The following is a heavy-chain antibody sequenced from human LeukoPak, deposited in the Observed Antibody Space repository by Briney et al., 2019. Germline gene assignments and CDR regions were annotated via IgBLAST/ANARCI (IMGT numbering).Heavy chain of an antibody. V-gene: IGHV3-23*01. J-gene: IGHJ4*02. CDR1: GFTFSTYG. CDR2: ISGSGGST. Sequence: GGSLRLSCAASGFTFSTYGMSWVRQAPGKGLEWVSTISGSGGSTYYADSVKGRFTISRDNSKNTLYLQMNSLRAEDTAVYYCARNIRRAVVTQAYWGQGTLVTVSS. CDR3: ARNIRRAVVTQAY. D-gene: IGHD4-23*01.